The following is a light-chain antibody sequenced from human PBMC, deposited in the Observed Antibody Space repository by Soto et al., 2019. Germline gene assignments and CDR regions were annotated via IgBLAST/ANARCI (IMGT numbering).Light chain of an antibody. CDR2: GAS. CDR1: QSVSSSY. CDR3: QQYNHWPLT. V-gene: IGKV3-20*01. J-gene: IGKJ4*01. Sequence: EIVLTQSPGTLSLSPGERATLSCRASQSVSSSYLAWYQQKPGQAPRLLIYGASSRATGIPDRFSGSGSGTEFTLTISSLQSEDFAVYYCQQYNHWPLTFGGGTKVDI.